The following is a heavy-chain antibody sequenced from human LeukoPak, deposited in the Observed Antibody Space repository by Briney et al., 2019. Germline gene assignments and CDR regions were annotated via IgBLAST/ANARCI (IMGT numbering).Heavy chain of an antibody. CDR2: ISSSRSYI. CDR1: GFTFSSYS. CDR3: ASSYGSGSFDI. V-gene: IGHV3-21*01. D-gene: IGHD3-10*01. J-gene: IGHJ3*02. Sequence: PGGSLRLSCAASGFTFSSYSMNWVRQAPGKGLEWVSSISSSRSYIYYADSVKGRFTISRDNAKNSLYLQMNSLRAEDRGVYYGASSYGSGSFDIWGQGTMVTVSS.